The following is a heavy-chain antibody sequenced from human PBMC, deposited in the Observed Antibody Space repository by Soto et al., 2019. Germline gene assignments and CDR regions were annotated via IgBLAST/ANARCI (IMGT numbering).Heavy chain of an antibody. Sequence: EVQLVESGGGLVKPGGSLRLSCAASGFTFSNAWMNWVRQAPGKGLEWVGRIKSKTDGGTTDYAAPVKGRFTISRDDSKNTLYLQMNSLKTEDTAVYYCTTETPKRDGYNRIHYGMDVWGQGTSVTVSS. D-gene: IGHD5-12*01. J-gene: IGHJ6*02. CDR1: GFTFSNAW. V-gene: IGHV3-15*07. CDR3: TTETPKRDGYNRIHYGMDV. CDR2: IKSKTDGGTT.